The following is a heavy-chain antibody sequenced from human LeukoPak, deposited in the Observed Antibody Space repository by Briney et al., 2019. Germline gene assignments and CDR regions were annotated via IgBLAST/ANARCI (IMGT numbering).Heavy chain of an antibody. CDR3: ARLNNWYFDL. CDR2: IYYSGST. J-gene: IGHJ2*01. Sequence: ASETLSLTCTVSGGSISSYYWSWIRQPPGKGLEWIGYIYYSGSTNYNPSLKSRVTISVDTSKNQFSLKLSSVTAADTAVYYCARLNNWYFDLWGRGTLVTVSS. CDR1: GGSISSYY. V-gene: IGHV4-59*08. D-gene: IGHD2/OR15-2a*01.